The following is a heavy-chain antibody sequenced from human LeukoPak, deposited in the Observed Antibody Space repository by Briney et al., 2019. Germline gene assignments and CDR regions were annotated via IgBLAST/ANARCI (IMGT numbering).Heavy chain of an antibody. V-gene: IGHV3-30*18. CDR3: AKARPTYMFRGVPLDV. D-gene: IGHD3-10*01. Sequence: GGSLRLSCAASGFSFSSYGMHWVRQAPGNGLEWVAAISYDESNQSYADSGKVRFTISRDNSKNTLYLQMNSLRAEDTAVYYCAKARPTYMFRGVPLDVWGKGTTVPVSS. CDR1: GFSFSSYG. J-gene: IGHJ6*04. CDR2: ISYDESNQ.